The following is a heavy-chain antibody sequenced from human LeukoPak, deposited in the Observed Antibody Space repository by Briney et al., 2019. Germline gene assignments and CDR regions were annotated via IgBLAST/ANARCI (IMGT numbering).Heavy chain of an antibody. CDR3: ARVPRVRYYGSGSPYYYYYYMDV. V-gene: IGHV1-46*01. CDR1: GYTFTSYY. Sequence: ASVKVSCKASGYTFTSYYMHWVRQAPGQELEWMGIINPSGGSTSYAQKFQGRVTMTRDMSTSTVYMELSSLRSEDTAVYYCARVPRVRYYGSGSPYYYYYYMDVWGKGTTVTVSS. D-gene: IGHD3-10*01. CDR2: INPSGGST. J-gene: IGHJ6*03.